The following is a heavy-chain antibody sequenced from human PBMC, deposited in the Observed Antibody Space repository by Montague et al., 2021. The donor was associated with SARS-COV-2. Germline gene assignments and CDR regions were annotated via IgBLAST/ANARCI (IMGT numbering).Heavy chain of an antibody. CDR1: GFTVSSNY. CDR3: ARDRHWTNTYYDILTGYQYYYYGMDV. Sequence: SLRLSCAASGFTVSSNYMSWVRQAPGKGLEWVSVIYSGGSTYYADSVKDRFTISRDNSKNTLYLQMNSLRAEDTAVYYCARDRHWTNTYYDILTGYQYYYYGMDVWGQGTTVTVSS. J-gene: IGHJ6*02. CDR2: IYSGGST. D-gene: IGHD3-9*01. V-gene: IGHV3-66*01.